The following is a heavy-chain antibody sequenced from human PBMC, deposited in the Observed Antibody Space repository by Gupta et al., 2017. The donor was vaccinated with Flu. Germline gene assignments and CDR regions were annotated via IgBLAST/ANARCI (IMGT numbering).Heavy chain of an antibody. D-gene: IGHD3-9*01. J-gene: IGHJ5*02. CDR3: ARRRYFGGGRFDP. CDR1: SSRNYY. V-gene: IGHV4-39*02. Sequence: SSRNYYWGWIRQPPGKGLEWIGSMFYSGTTYYNPSLESRVTVAVDTSKNDFSLKLTSVTAADTAVYYCARRRYFGGGRFDPWGQGTLVTVSS. CDR2: MFYSGTT.